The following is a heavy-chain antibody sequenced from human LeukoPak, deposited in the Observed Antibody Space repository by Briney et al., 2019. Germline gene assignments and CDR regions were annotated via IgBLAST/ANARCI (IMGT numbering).Heavy chain of an antibody. CDR2: ISSSGITI. Sequence: PGGSLRLSCAAAGFTSSDYYMTWIRQAQGKGLEWVSYISSSGITIYYADSVKGRFTFSRDNAKKSLYLEMNSLRAEDTAVYYCARDQYGLGYGSLFDYWGQGTLVTVSS. J-gene: IGHJ4*02. CDR3: ARDQYGLGYGSLFDY. V-gene: IGHV3-11*01. CDR1: GFTSSDYY. D-gene: IGHD3-10*01.